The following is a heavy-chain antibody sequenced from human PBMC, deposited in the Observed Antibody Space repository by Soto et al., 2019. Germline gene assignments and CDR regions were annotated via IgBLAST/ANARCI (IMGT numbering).Heavy chain of an antibody. V-gene: IGHV3-23*01. CDR1: GFTFSSYA. CDR2: VSGSGGST. J-gene: IGHJ4*02. Sequence: GGSLRLSCAASGFTFSSYAMRWVRQAPGKGLEWVSAVSGSGGSTYYADSVKGRFTISRDNSKNTLYLQMNSLRAEDTAVYYCARRGPGTYFDYWGQAPLVTVSS. D-gene: IGHD6-13*01. CDR3: ARRGPGTYFDY.